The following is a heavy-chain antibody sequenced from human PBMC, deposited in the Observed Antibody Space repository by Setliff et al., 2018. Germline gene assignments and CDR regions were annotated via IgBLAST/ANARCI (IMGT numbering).Heavy chain of an antibody. V-gene: IGHV5-51*01. CDR2: IFPGNSNT. CDR1: GYSFTNNW. D-gene: IGHD5-18*01. CDR3: AIIDDAVMDLDY. J-gene: IGHJ4*02. Sequence: GESLKISCQGSGYSFTNNWIAWVRQMPGKGLECMGIIFPGNSNTRYSPSFQGQVTISVDKAINTAYLQWTSLKVSDTAMYFCAIIDDAVMDLDYWGPGTLVTVSS.